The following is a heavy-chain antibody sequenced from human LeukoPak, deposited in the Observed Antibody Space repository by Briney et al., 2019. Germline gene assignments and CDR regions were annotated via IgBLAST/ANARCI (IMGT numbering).Heavy chain of an antibody. Sequence: GGSLRLSCAASGFTVDDYAMHWVRQSPGKGLEWVSGISWNSGSIGYADSVKGRFTTSRDNAKNSLYLQMNSLRAEDTALYYCAKAGWFGELRLGYFDYWGQGTLVTVSS. V-gene: IGHV3-9*01. CDR2: ISWNSGSI. J-gene: IGHJ4*02. CDR3: AKAGWFGELRLGYFDY. CDR1: GFTVDDYA. D-gene: IGHD3-10*01.